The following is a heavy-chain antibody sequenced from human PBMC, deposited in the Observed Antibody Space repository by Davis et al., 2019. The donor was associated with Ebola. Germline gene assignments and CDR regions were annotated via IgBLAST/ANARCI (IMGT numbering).Heavy chain of an antibody. J-gene: IGHJ5*02. CDR3: AREATRDGWFDP. CDR1: GYTFTSYG. V-gene: IGHV1-18*01. CDR2: ISAYNGNT. Sequence: ASVKVSCKASGYTFTSYGISWVRQAPGQGLEWMGWISAYNGNTNYAQKLQGRVTMTTDTSTSTAYMELRSLRSDDTAVYYGAREATRDGWFDPWGQGTLVTVSS.